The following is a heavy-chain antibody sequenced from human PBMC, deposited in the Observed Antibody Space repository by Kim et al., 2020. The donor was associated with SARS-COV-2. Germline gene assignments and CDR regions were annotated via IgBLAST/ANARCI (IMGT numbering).Heavy chain of an antibody. V-gene: IGHV3-23*01. D-gene: IGHD2-21*02. Sequence: YADSVKVRFTSSRDNSKNTLYLQMNSLRAEDTAVYYCAKDLSSFGDVLGYWGQGTLVTVSS. CDR3: AKDLSSFGDVLGY. J-gene: IGHJ4*02.